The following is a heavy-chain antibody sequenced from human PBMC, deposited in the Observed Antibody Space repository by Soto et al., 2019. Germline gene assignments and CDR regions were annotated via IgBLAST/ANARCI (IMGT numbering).Heavy chain of an antibody. J-gene: IGHJ4*02. CDR1: GFTFIDDA. CDR2: ISGGGGTT. CDR3: AKALSHDSPFDY. Sequence: EVQLLESGGGLVQPGGSLRLSCTASGFTFIDDAMIWVRQAPGKRLEWVSLISGGGGTTQYADSVKGRFTISRDNSKNTVYLQMNSLRVEDTAVYFCAKALSHDSPFDYWGPGTRVTVSS. V-gene: IGHV3-23*01. D-gene: IGHD1-1*01.